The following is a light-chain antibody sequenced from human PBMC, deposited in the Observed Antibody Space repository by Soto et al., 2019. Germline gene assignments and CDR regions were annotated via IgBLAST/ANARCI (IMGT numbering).Light chain of an antibody. V-gene: IGKV3-11*01. CDR2: DAS. J-gene: IGKJ4*01. CDR3: QQRYDWPLT. Sequence: EIVLTQSPATLSLSPGERATLSCRASQSVNNYLAWYQQKPGQAPRLLIYDASNRATGIPARFSGTGSGTDYTLTISRLEPEDFAVYYCQQRYDWPLTFGGGTKVEIK. CDR1: QSVNNY.